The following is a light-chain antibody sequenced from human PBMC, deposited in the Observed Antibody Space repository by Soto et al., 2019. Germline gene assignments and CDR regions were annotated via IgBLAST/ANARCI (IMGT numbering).Light chain of an antibody. CDR1: SSNIGSNP. CDR2: TNN. CDR3: AAWDDSLEGVV. Sequence: QSVLTQPPSASGTPGQRVTISCSGSSSNIGSNPVSWYQHLPGTAPKVLIFTNNQRPSGVPDRVSGSKSGTSASLAISGLRSGDEAHYYCAAWDDSLEGVVLGGGTKLTVL. J-gene: IGLJ3*02. V-gene: IGLV1-44*01.